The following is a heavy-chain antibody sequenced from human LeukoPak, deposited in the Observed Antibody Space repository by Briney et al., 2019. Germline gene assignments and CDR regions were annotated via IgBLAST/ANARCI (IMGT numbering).Heavy chain of an antibody. Sequence: PSETLSLTCTVSGGSFSSSSYYWGWIRQPPGKGLVWIGSIYYSGTTNYNPSLKSRVTISLDTSKNQFSLKLTSVTAADTAVYYCARVSWFPGTSYYYMDVWGKGTTVTVSS. CDR2: IYYSGTT. CDR1: GGSFSSSSYY. CDR3: ARVSWFPGTSYYYMDV. D-gene: IGHD1-1*01. J-gene: IGHJ6*03. V-gene: IGHV4-39*07.